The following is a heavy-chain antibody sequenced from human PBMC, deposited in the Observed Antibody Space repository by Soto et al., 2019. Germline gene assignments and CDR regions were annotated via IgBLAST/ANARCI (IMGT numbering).Heavy chain of an antibody. V-gene: IGHV4-39*01. CDR2: IYYSGST. J-gene: IGHJ4*02. D-gene: IGHD2-21*02. Sequence: SETLSLTCTVSGGSISSSSYYWGWIRQPPGKGLEWIGSIYYSGSTYYNPSLKSRVTISVDTSKNQFSLKLSSVTAADTAVYYCASQRTTVVTQAYFDYWGQGALVTVCS. CDR3: ASQRTTVVTQAYFDY. CDR1: GGSISSSSYY.